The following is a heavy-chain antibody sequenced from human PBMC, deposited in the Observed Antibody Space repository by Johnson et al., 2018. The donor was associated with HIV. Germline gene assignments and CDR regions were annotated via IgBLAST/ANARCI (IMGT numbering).Heavy chain of an antibody. Sequence: QVQLVESGGGVVQPGRSLRLSCTASGFTFSSYGLHWVRQAPGKGLAWVAVIWYDGSHKYYADSVKGRVTISRDTANNLLYLQMNSLRAEDTAVYCWAKARSGGPGALDIWGQGTMVTVSS. D-gene: IGHD6-19*01. CDR2: IWYDGSHK. CDR3: AKARSGGPGALDI. V-gene: IGHV3-33*03. J-gene: IGHJ3*02. CDR1: GFTFSSYG.